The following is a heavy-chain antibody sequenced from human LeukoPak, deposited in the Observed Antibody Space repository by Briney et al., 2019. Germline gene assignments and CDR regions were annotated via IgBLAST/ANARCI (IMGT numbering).Heavy chain of an antibody. CDR1: GFTFSSYA. Sequence: GGSLRLSCAASGFTFSSYAMSWVRQAPGKGLEWVSAISGSGGSAYYADSVKGRFTISRDNSKNTLYLQMNSLRAEDTAVYYCAKDPTNIAVAGTSDYWGQGTLVTVSS. J-gene: IGHJ4*02. V-gene: IGHV3-23*01. CDR3: AKDPTNIAVAGTSDY. D-gene: IGHD6-19*01. CDR2: ISGSGGSA.